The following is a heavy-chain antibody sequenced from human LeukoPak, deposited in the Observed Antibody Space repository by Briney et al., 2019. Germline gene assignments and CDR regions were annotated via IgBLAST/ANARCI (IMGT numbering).Heavy chain of an antibody. CDR1: GGSFSGYY. Sequence: SETLSLTCAVYGGSFSGYYWSWIRQPPGKGLEWIGEINHSGSTNYNPSLKSRVTISVVTSKNQFSLKLSSVTAADTAVYYCARGGVTLTYWGQGTLVTVSS. CDR2: INHSGST. J-gene: IGHJ4*02. V-gene: IGHV4-34*01. D-gene: IGHD2-21*02. CDR3: ARGGVTLTY.